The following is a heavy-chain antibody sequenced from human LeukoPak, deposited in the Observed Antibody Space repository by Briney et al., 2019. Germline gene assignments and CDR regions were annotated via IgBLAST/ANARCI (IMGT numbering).Heavy chain of an antibody. Sequence: KPSDPLSLTCTLSGGSVSSSSYYCGSIRQPPGKGLEWIGNIYYSGSTDCNPSLKSRVTISVDTSKNQFSLKLTSVTAADTAVYYCARHEGTSGWPFDCWGQGTLVTVSS. CDR3: ARHEGTSGWPFDC. CDR1: GGSVSSSSYY. J-gene: IGHJ4*02. D-gene: IGHD6-19*01. CDR2: IYYSGST. V-gene: IGHV4-39*01.